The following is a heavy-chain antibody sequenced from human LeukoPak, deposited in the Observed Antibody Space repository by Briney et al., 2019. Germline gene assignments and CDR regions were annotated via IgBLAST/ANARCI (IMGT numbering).Heavy chain of an antibody. Sequence: GASVKVSCKASGYTFTGYYMHWVRQAPGRGLEWMGWINPNSGGTNYAQKFQGRVTMTRDTSISTGYMELSRLRSDETAVYYCASSRYSTGYVYFQHWGQGTLVTVSS. CDR1: GYTFTGYY. CDR3: ASSRYSTGYVYFQH. CDR2: INPNSGGT. J-gene: IGHJ1*01. V-gene: IGHV1-2*02. D-gene: IGHD3-22*01.